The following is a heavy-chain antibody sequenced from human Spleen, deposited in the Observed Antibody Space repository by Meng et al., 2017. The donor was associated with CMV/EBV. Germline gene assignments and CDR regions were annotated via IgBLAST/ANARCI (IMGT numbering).Heavy chain of an antibody. CDR2: IKQDGSEK. CDR1: GFTFSSYW. D-gene: IGHD6-13*01. CDR3: AKGHQYSSSWYYYAMDV. Sequence: GESLKISCAASGFTFSSYWMSWVRQAPGKGLEWVANIKQDGSEKYYVDSVKGRFTISRDNSKNTLYLQMNSLRVEDTAVYYCAKGHQYSSSWYYYAMDVWGQGTTVTVSS. V-gene: IGHV3-7*01. J-gene: IGHJ6*02.